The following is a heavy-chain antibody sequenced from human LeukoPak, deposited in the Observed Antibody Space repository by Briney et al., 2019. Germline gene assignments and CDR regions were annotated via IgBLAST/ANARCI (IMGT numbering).Heavy chain of an antibody. D-gene: IGHD6-19*01. J-gene: IGHJ5*02. V-gene: IGHV1-69*04. Sequence: GASVKVSCKASGGTFSSDAISWVRQAPGQGLAWMGRVIPYLGIIDYTQKFQGRITISADKSTSTAYMEMNSLTSEDTAVYYCARDTAVAPSSNWFDPWGQGTLVTVSS. CDR2: VIPYLGII. CDR1: GGTFSSDA. CDR3: ARDTAVAPSSNWFDP.